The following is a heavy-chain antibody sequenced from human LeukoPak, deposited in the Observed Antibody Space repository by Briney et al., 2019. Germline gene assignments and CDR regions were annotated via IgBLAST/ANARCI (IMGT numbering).Heavy chain of an antibody. CDR3: TRESGSYHGNDY. V-gene: IGHV1-2*06. D-gene: IGHD1-26*01. J-gene: IGHJ4*02. CDR1: GYTFTSYG. CDR2: INPNNGAT. Sequence: EASVNVSCKASGYTFTSYGISWVRQAPGQGLEWMGRINPNNGATNYAQKLQGRVTITGDTSISTAYMELSSLRSDDTAVYYCTRESGSYHGNDYWGQGTLVTVSS.